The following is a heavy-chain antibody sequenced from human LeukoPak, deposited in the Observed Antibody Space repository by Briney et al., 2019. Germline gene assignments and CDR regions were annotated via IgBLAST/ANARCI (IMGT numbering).Heavy chain of an antibody. CDR3: AKDHYGSGSYCGY. D-gene: IGHD3-10*01. V-gene: IGHV3-30*02. CDR1: GFTFSSCG. J-gene: IGHJ4*02. CDR2: IRYDGSNK. Sequence: GGSLRLSCAASGFTFSSCGMHWVRQAPGKGLEWVAFIRYDGSNKYYADSVKGRFTISRDNSKNTLYLQMNSLRAEDTAVYYCAKDHYGSGSYCGYWGQGTLVTVSS.